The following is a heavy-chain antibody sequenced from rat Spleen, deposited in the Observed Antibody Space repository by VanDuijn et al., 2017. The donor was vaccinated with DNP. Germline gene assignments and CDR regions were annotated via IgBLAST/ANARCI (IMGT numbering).Heavy chain of an antibody. CDR2: ISAGGGDT. CDR3: ARHGAEGPRYYWYFDF. Sequence: EVQLVESGGGLVQPGRSLKLSCAASKFAFSNYGMAWVRQAPTKGLEWVASISAGGGDTYYRDSVKGRFTISRDNAKNTQYLQMDSLRSEDTATYYCARHGAEGPRYYWYFDFWGPGTMVTVSS. J-gene: IGHJ1*01. V-gene: IGHV5S13*01. CDR1: KFAFSNYG. D-gene: IGHD1-11*01.